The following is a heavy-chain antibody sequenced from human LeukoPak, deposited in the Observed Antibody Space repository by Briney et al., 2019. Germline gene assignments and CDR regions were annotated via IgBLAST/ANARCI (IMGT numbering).Heavy chain of an antibody. J-gene: IGHJ6*03. V-gene: IGHV3-43*01. D-gene: IGHD2-15*01. CDR1: GFTFSSYG. CDR3: AKDAVVVVAAAKGTYYYYYYMDV. Sequence: PGGSLRLSCAASGFTFSSYGMHWVRQAPGKGLEWVSLISWDGGSTYYADSVKGRFTISRDNSKSSLYLQMNSLRTEDTALYYCAKDAVVVVAAAKGTYYYYYYMDVWGKGTTVTVSS. CDR2: ISWDGGST.